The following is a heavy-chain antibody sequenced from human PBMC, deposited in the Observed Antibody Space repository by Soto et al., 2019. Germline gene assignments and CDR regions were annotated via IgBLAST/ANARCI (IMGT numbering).Heavy chain of an antibody. Sequence: SETLSLTCAVSSGSISSSNWWSWVRQPPGKGLEWIGEIYHSGSTNYNPSLKSRVTISVDKSKNQFSLKLSSVTAADTAVYYCAREDSSSWYFDYWGQGTLVTVSS. J-gene: IGHJ4*02. CDR2: IYHSGST. D-gene: IGHD6-13*01. CDR1: SGSISSSNW. CDR3: AREDSSSWYFDY. V-gene: IGHV4-4*02.